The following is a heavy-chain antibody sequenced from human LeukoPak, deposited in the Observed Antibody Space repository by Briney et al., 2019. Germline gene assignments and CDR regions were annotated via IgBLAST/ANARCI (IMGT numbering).Heavy chain of an antibody. D-gene: IGHD5-18*01. J-gene: IGHJ5*02. Sequence: ASVKVSCKASGGTFSSYTISWVRQAPGQGLEWMRRIIPILGIANYAQKFQGRVTITADKSTSTAYMELSSLRSEDTAVYYCARNPSGTAMVTSWGQGTLVTVSS. V-gene: IGHV1-69*02. CDR2: IIPILGIA. CDR1: GGTFSSYT. CDR3: ARNPSGTAMVTS.